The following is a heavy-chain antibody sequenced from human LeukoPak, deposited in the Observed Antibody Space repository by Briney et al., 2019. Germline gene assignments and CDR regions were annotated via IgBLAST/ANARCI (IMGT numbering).Heavy chain of an antibody. Sequence: PGGSLRLSCAASGFTFSSYGMHWVRQAPGKGLEWVAVISYDGSNKYYADSVKGRFTISRDNSKNTLYLQMNSLRAEDTAVYYWAKGGYYYDSSGQFDYWAREPWSPSPQ. J-gene: IGHJ4*02. CDR2: ISYDGSNK. V-gene: IGHV3-30*18. CDR3: AKGGYYYDSSGQFDY. D-gene: IGHD3-22*01. CDR1: GFTFSSYG.